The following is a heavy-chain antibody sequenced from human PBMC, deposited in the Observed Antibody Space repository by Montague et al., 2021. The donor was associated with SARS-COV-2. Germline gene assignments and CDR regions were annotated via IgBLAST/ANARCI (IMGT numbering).Heavy chain of an antibody. CDR3: ARLGITLGGVIVIRYYFDF. CDR1: GASRSTKNYY. J-gene: IGHJ4*02. Sequence: SETLSLTCTFSGASRSTKNYYWGWIRQPPGKGQEWIGSISYSATSYSNPSLKSRVTMSVDTSRNQLSLNLSSVTVADTAVYYCARLGITLGGVIVIRYYFDFWGQGTLVTVSS. V-gene: IGHV4-39*01. CDR2: ISYSATS. D-gene: IGHD3-16*02.